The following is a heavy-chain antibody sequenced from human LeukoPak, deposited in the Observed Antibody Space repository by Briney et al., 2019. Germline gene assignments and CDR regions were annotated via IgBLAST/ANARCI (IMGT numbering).Heavy chain of an antibody. D-gene: IGHD3-3*01. CDR2: INHSGST. CDR1: GGSFSGYY. Sequence: SETLSLTCAVYGGSFSGYYWSWIRQPPGKGLEWIGEINHSGSTNYNPSLKSRVTISVDTSKNQFSLKLSSVTAADTAVYYCARAYYDFWSGYPLGAFDIWGQGTMVTVSS. CDR3: ARAYYDFWSGYPLGAFDI. V-gene: IGHV4-34*01. J-gene: IGHJ3*02.